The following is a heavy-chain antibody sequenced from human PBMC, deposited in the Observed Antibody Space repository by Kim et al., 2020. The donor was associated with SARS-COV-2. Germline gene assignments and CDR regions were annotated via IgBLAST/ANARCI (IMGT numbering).Heavy chain of an antibody. Sequence: GGSLRLSCAASGFTFSSYGMHWVRQAPGKGLEWVAVISYDGSNKYYADSVKGRFTISRDNSKNTLYLQMNSLRAEDTAVYYCAGRAGYSSGWPYGYDAFDIWGQGTMVTVSS. J-gene: IGHJ3*02. V-gene: IGHV3-30*03. D-gene: IGHD6-19*01. CDR2: ISYDGSNK. CDR3: AGRAGYSSGWPYGYDAFDI. CDR1: GFTFSSYG.